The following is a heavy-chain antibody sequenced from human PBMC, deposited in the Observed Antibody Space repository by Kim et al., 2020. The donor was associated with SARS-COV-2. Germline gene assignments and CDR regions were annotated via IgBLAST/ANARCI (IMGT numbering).Heavy chain of an antibody. D-gene: IGHD2-15*01. CDR2: IYHSGST. CDR1: GGSISSSNW. V-gene: IGHV4-4*02. Sequence: SETLSLTCAVSGGSISSSNWWSWVRQPPGKGLEWIGEIYHSGSTNYNPSLKSRVTISVDKSKNQFSLKLSSVTAADTAVYYCATAILSAQFRRQHFDYWGQGTLVTVSS. CDR3: ATAILSAQFRRQHFDY. J-gene: IGHJ4*02.